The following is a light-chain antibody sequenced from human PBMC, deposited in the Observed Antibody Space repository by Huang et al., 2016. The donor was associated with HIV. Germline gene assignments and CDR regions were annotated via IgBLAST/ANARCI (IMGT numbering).Light chain of an antibody. CDR3: QQYDNWPYS. Sequence: ERVMTQSPATLSVSPGERASLSCRASQSVSSNLAWYQQKPVQAPRVLIYGASTRATGVPARFSGSESGTEFTLTISSLQSEDFAVYYCQQYDNWPYSFGQGTKLEIK. CDR2: GAS. J-gene: IGKJ2*03. CDR1: QSVSSN. V-gene: IGKV3-15*01.